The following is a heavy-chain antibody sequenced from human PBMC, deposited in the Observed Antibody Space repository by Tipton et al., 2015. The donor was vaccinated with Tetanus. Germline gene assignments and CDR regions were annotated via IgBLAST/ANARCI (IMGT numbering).Heavy chain of an antibody. V-gene: IGHV4-31*03. CDR1: GGSINSGGHF. J-gene: IGHJ4*02. CDR2: IYYTALT. D-gene: IGHD1-26*01. Sequence: LRLSCTVSGGSINSGGHFWTWIRQRPGEGLEWIGNIYYTALTSYTPSLSSRVTISVDSSKNHFSLNLTSVTAADTAVYFCARGLPREPFYLDYWGQGNQVTVSS. CDR3: ARGLPREPFYLDY.